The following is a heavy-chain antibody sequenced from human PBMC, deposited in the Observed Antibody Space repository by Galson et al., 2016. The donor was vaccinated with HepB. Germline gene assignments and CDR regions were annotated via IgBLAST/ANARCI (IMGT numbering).Heavy chain of an antibody. CDR1: GFTFSSYA. Sequence: SLRLSCAASGFTFSSYAMSWVRQAPGKGLEWVSAISGSGGSTYYADSVRGRFTISRDNSKNTLYLQMNSLRAEDTAVSYCAKDPIHHYYGSSAYGDYWGQGTLVTVSS. V-gene: IGHV3-23*01. CDR2: ISGSGGST. CDR3: AKDPIHHYYGSSAYGDY. J-gene: IGHJ4*02. D-gene: IGHD3-22*01.